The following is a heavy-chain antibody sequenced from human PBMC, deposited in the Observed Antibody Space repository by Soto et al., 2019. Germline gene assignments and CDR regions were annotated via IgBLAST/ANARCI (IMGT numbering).Heavy chain of an antibody. CDR2: IYYSGST. Sequence: SETLSLTCTVSGGSISSSSYYWGWIRQPPGKGLEWIGSIYYSGSTYYNPSLKSRVTISVDTSKNQFSLKLSSVTAADTAVYYCARLGDYYDSSGYYPTSYFDYWGQGTLVTVSS. CDR1: GGSISSSSYY. J-gene: IGHJ4*02. D-gene: IGHD3-22*01. V-gene: IGHV4-39*01. CDR3: ARLGDYYDSSGYYPTSYFDY.